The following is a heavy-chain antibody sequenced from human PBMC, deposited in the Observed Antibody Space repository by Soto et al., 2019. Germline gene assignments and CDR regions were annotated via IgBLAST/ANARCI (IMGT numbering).Heavy chain of an antibody. J-gene: IGHJ6*02. Sequence: EVQLVESGGGLVKPGGSLRLSCAASGFTFSSYSMNWVRQAPGKGLEWVSSISSSSSYIYYADSVKGRFTISRDNAKNSLYLQMNSLRAEDTAVYYCAGDGSSGWSKSYYYYGLDVWGQGTTVTVSS. CDR1: GFTFSSYS. CDR3: AGDGSSGWSKSYYYYGLDV. D-gene: IGHD6-19*01. CDR2: ISSSSSYI. V-gene: IGHV3-21*01.